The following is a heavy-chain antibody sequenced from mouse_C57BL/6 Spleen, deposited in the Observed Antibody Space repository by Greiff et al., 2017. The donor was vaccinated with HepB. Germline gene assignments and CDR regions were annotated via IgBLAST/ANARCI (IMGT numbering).Heavy chain of an antibody. J-gene: IGHJ4*01. CDR3: ARSTMVTEYAMDY. D-gene: IGHD2-2*01. Sequence: DVQLQESGPGLVKPSQSLSLTCSVTGYSITSGYYWNWIRQFPGNKLEWMGYISYDGSNNYNPSLKNRISITRDTSKNQFFLKLNSVTTEDTATYYCARSTMVTEYAMDYWGQGTSVTVSS. CDR2: ISYDGSN. CDR1: GYSITSGYY. V-gene: IGHV3-6*01.